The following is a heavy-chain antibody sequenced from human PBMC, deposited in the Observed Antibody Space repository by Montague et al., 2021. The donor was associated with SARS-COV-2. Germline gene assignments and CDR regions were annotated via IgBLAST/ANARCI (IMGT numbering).Heavy chain of an antibody. CDR2: IDWDDDK. J-gene: IGHJ6*02. CDR3: ARMTTVTYPYYYYYGMDV. V-gene: IGHV2-70*01. D-gene: IGHD4-17*01. CDR1: GFSLSTSGMC. Sequence: PALVKPTQTLTLTCTFSGFSLSTSGMCVSWIRQPPGKALEWLALIDWDDDKYYSTSLKTRLTISKGTSKNQVVLTMTNMDPVDTATYYCARMTTVTYPYYYYYGMDVWGQGTTVTVSS.